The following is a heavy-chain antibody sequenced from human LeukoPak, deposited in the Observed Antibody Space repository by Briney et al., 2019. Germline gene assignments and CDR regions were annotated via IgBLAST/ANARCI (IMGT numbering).Heavy chain of an antibody. CDR2: AGWAGGTT. CDR3: AKELDTMFFDY. J-gene: IGHJ4*02. Sequence: GGSLRLSCATSGFNFDRYTIHWVRQAPGKGLEWVSLAGWAGGTTFYSDSVRGRFTISRDSGRKSVYLQMNSLTTDNTAFYFCAKELDTMFFDYWGQGALVTVSS. D-gene: IGHD3-10*02. CDR1: GFNFDRYT. V-gene: IGHV3-43*01.